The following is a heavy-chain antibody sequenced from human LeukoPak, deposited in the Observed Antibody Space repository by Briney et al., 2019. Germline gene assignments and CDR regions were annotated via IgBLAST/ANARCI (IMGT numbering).Heavy chain of an antibody. CDR3: AKGSFSGPYYYFDY. V-gene: IGHV3-23*01. CDR2: ISSNSGDT. J-gene: IGHJ4*02. Sequence: PGGSLRLSCSASGFTFSTYWMSWVRQAPGKGLEWVSTISSNSGDTYYADSVKGRFTISRDNSKNTLYLQMNSLRAEDTAKFYCAKGSFSGPYYYFDYWGQGTLVTVSS. D-gene: IGHD1-26*01. CDR1: GFTFSTYW.